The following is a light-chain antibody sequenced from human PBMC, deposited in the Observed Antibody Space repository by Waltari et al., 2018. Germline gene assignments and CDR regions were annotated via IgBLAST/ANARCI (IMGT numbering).Light chain of an antibody. J-gene: IGKJ2*01. CDR2: GAS. V-gene: IGKV3-15*01. CDR3: PQYHPPPPNP. Sequence: EIVMTQSPATLSVSPGERATLSCRASQSVSSNLAWYQQKPGQAPRLLIYGASTRATGIPARFSGSGSGTEFTLTISSMQSEDFAVSYCPQYHPPPPNPFSQGTKL. CDR1: QSVSSN.